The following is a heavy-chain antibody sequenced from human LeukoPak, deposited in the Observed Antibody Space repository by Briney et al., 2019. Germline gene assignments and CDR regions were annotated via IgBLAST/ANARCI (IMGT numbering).Heavy chain of an antibody. D-gene: IGHD3-3*02. CDR1: GFTVSSNY. J-gene: IGHJ2*01. CDR3: ARDSTGYWYFDL. Sequence: GGSLRLSCAASGFTVSSNYMSWVRQAPGKGLEWVSLIYSGGTTYYADSVKGRFTISRDNSKNTLYLQMNSLRAEDTAVYYCARDSTGYWYFDLWGRGTLVSVSS. V-gene: IGHV3-53*01. CDR2: IYSGGTT.